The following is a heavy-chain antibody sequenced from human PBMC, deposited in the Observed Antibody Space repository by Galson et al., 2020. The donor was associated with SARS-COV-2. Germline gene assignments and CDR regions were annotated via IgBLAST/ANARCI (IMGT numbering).Heavy chain of an antibody. J-gene: IGHJ5*02. D-gene: IGHD2-2*02. V-gene: IGHV3-33*06. CDR2: IWYDGSNK. Sequence: GESLKISCAASGFTFSSYGMHWVRQAPGKGLEWVAVIWYDGSNKYYADSVKGRFTISRDNSKNTLYLQMNSLRAEDTAVYYCAKDRYCSSTSCYMVGWFDPWGQGTLVTVSS. CDR1: GFTFSSYG. CDR3: AKDRYCSSTSCYMVGWFDP.